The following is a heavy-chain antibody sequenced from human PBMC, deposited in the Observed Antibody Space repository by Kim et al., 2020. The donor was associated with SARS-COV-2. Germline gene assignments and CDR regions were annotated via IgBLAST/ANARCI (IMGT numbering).Heavy chain of an antibody. J-gene: IGHJ6*02. Sequence: SETLSLTCAVYGGSFSGYYWSWIRQPPGKGLEWIGEINHSGSTNYNPSLKSRVTISVDTSKNQFSLKLSSVTAADTAVYYCARGGYPNRGRRPGLMDVWGQGTTVTVSS. D-gene: IGHD2-15*01. CDR3: ARGGYPNRGRRPGLMDV. CDR2: INHSGST. V-gene: IGHV4-34*01. CDR1: GGSFSGYY.